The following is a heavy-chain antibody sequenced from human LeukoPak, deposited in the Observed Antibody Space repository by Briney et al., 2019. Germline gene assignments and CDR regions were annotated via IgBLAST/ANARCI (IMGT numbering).Heavy chain of an antibody. CDR3: ARESLDGNYFDY. D-gene: IGHD1-1*01. CDR2: IYPSDSDT. Sequence: GESLKISCKGSGYSFTTYWIGWVRQVPGKGLEWMGIIYPSDSDTRYSPSFQGQVTISADKSINTAYLQWSSLKASDTAMHYCARESLDGNYFDYWGQGSLVTVSS. V-gene: IGHV5-51*01. J-gene: IGHJ4*02. CDR1: GYSFTTYW.